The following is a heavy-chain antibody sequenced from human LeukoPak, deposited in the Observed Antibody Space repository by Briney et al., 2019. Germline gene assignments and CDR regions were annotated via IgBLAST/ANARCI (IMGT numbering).Heavy chain of an antibody. CDR3: ARGGWYYDSSAVIYDFDI. CDR2: ISSSGSTI. Sequence: PGGSLRLSCAASGLTFSSYEMKWVRHAPGKGLEGVSYISSSGSTIYYADSVKCRFTISRGNVKNSLYLQMNSLRAEDTAVYYCARGGWYYDSSAVIYDFDIWGQGTMVTVSS. V-gene: IGHV3-48*03. D-gene: IGHD3-22*01. CDR1: GLTFSSYE. J-gene: IGHJ3*02.